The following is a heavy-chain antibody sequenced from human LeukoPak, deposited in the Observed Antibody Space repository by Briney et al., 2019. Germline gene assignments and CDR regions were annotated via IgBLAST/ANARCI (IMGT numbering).Heavy chain of an antibody. CDR1: GYTLTKLS. Sequence: EASVKVSCKASGYTLTKLSMHWVRQAPGKGLEWMGGFNPEDGETIYAQKLQGRVTMSRDTSTYTDYMELSSLRSEDTAVYYCATGPSYGDYPFDCWGQGTLVTVSS. D-gene: IGHD4-17*01. CDR2: FNPEDGET. V-gene: IGHV1-24*01. J-gene: IGHJ4*02. CDR3: ATGPSYGDYPFDC.